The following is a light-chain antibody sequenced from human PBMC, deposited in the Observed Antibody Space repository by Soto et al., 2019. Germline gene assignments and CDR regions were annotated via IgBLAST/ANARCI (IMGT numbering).Light chain of an antibody. V-gene: IGLV1-44*01. CDR2: ANN. CDR1: SSNIGSNT. CDR3: AAWDVSLDGYG. Sequence: QSVLTQPPSASGTPGQRVTISCSGSSSNIGSNTVNWYQQLPGTAPKLLIHANNQRPSGVPDRFSGSKSGTSASLAISWLQSEEADYYGAAWDVSLDGYGCGTGTNVAV. J-gene: IGLJ1*01.